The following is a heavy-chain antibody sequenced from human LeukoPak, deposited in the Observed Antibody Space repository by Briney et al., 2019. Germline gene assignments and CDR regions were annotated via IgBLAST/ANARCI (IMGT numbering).Heavy chain of an antibody. CDR1: GGSISSYY. J-gene: IGHJ4*02. Sequence: PSETLSLTCTVSGGSISSYYWSWIRQPPGKGLEWIGYIYYSGSTNYNPSLKSRVTISVDTSKNQFSLKLSSVTAADTAVYYCAREKSTPTVTTAVGGYYFDYWGQGTLVTVSS. CDR2: IYYSGST. CDR3: AREKSTPTVTTAVGGYYFDY. D-gene: IGHD4-17*01. V-gene: IGHV4-59*01.